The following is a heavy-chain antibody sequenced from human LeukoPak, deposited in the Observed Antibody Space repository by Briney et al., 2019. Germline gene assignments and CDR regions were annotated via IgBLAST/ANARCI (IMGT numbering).Heavy chain of an antibody. Sequence: GGSLRLSCAASGFTFSDYYMRWIRQAPGKGLEWVSYISSSGSTIYYADSVKGRFTISRDNVKNSLYLQMNSLSAEDTAGYYCAREDGEAYFDYWGQGTLVTVSS. J-gene: IGHJ4*02. CDR3: AREDGEAYFDY. CDR1: GFTFSDYY. V-gene: IGHV3-11*04. CDR2: ISSSGSTI.